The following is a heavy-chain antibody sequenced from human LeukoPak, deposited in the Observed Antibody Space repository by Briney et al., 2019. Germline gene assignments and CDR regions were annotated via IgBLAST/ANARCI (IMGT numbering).Heavy chain of an antibody. V-gene: IGHV4-59*01. CDR1: DDSITMYY. D-gene: IGHD1-1*01. J-gene: IGHJ6*03. Sequence: PSETLSLTCSVSDDSITMYYWTWIRQPPGKGLEWIGCVDHTGSTNFNPSLNGRVSISRDTTKNLFSLRLRSVTAAATAVYFCARGRVSSSTWYSTYYYYFYMDVWGKGTTVTVSS. CDR3: ARGRVSSSTWYSTYYYYFYMDV. CDR2: VDHTGST.